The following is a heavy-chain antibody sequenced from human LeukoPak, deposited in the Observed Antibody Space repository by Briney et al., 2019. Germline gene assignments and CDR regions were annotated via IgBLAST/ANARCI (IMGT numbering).Heavy chain of an antibody. J-gene: IGHJ3*02. CDR1: GGSFSGYY. CDR2: INHSGST. D-gene: IGHD6-19*01. CDR3: ASYSSGKNDAFDI. Sequence: SETLSLTCAVYGGSFSGYYWSWIRQPPGKGLEWIGEINHSGSTNYNPSLKSRVTISVDTSKNQFSLKLSAVTAADAAVFYCASYSSGKNDAFDIWGQGTMVTVSS. V-gene: IGHV4-34*01.